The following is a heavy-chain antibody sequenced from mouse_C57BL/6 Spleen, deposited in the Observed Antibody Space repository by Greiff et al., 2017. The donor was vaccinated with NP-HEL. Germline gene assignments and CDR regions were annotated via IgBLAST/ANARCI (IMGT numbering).Heavy chain of an antibody. J-gene: IGHJ3*01. D-gene: IGHD3-2*02. V-gene: IGHV1-54*01. CDR3: ARPTAQAPFAY. Sequence: QVQLQQSGAELVRPGTSVQVSCKASGYAFTNYLIEWVKQRPGQGLEWIGVINPGSGGTNYNEKFKGKATLTADKSSSTAYMQLSSLTSEDSAVYFCARPTAQAPFAYWGQGTLVTVSA. CDR1: GYAFTNYL. CDR2: INPGSGGT.